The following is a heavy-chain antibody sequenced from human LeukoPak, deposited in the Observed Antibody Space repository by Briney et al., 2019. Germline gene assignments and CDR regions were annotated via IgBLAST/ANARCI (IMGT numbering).Heavy chain of an antibody. CDR3: AREPERRLSSAVVTESYGFDI. D-gene: IGHD4-23*01. CDR2: ISGSGSTI. CDR1: GFTFSDYY. V-gene: IGHV3-11*01. J-gene: IGHJ3*02. Sequence: PGGSLRLSCAVSGFTFSDYYISWIRQAPGKGLEWVSYISGSGSTIYYADSVKGRFTISRDKAKNSLYLQINSLRAEDTAVYYCAREPERRLSSAVVTESYGFDIWGQGTMVTVSS.